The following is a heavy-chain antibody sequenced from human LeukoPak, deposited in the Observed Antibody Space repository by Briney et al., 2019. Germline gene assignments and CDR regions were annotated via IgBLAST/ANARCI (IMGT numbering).Heavy chain of an antibody. CDR1: GYTFTGYY. CDR2: TNPNSGGT. J-gene: IGHJ3*02. V-gene: IGHV1-2*02. Sequence: SVKVSCKASGYTFTGYYMHWVRQAPGQGLEWIGWTNPNSGGTNYAQKFQGRVTMTRDTSISTAYMELSRLRSDDTAVYYCARALITMIVVVPDAFDIWGQGTMVTVSS. D-gene: IGHD3-22*01. CDR3: ARALITMIVVVPDAFDI.